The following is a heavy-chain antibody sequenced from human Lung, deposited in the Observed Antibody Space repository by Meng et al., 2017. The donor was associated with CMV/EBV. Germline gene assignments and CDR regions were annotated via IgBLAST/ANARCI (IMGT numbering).Heavy chain of an antibody. CDR1: GGSISSYY. V-gene: IGHV4-4*07. Sequence: QVHLLRAAPALVKPSETLSLTCPVSGGSISSYYWIWIRQPAGKGLEWIGRIYTSGSTNYNPSLKSRVTMSVDTSKNQFSLKLSSVTAADTAVYYCARGSRDEAFQHWGQGTLVTVSS. CDR3: ARGSRDEAFQH. D-gene: IGHD5-24*01. CDR2: IYTSGST. J-gene: IGHJ1*01.